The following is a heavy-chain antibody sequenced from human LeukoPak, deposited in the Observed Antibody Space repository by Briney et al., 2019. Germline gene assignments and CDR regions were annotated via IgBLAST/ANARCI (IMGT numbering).Heavy chain of an antibody. D-gene: IGHD3-9*01. CDR2: ISSSSSYI. J-gene: IGHJ3*02. V-gene: IGHV3-21*01. CDR1: GFTFSSYS. Sequence: GGSLRLSCAASGFTFSSYSMNWVRQAPGKGVEWVSSISSSSSYIYYADSVKGRFTISRDNAKNSLYLQMNSLRAEDTAVYYCATVLRYSDAFDIWGQGTMVTVSS. CDR3: ATVLRYSDAFDI.